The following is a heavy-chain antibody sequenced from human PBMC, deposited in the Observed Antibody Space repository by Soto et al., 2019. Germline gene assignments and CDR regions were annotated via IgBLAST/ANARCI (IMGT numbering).Heavy chain of an antibody. V-gene: IGHV4-34*01. CDR2: INHSGST. J-gene: IGHJ5*02. Sequence: PSETLSLTCAVYAGSFSGYYWSWIRQTPGKGLEWIGEINHSGSTNYNPSLKSRVTISVDTSKNQFSLKLSSVTAADTAVYYCARVLGWATTYTWFDPWGQGTLVTVSS. CDR3: ARVLGWATTYTWFDP. D-gene: IGHD1-1*01. CDR1: AGSFSGYY.